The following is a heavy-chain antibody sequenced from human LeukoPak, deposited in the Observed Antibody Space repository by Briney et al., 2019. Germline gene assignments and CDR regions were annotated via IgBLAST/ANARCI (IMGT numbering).Heavy chain of an antibody. CDR2: IYYSGST. CDR3: ARDRGSSGWFDF. D-gene: IGHD6-19*01. J-gene: IGHJ4*02. V-gene: IGHV4-59*01. Sequence: SETLSLTCTVSGGSINNYYWSWIRQPPGKGLEWIGYIYYSGSTNYNPSLKSRVTISVDTSKNQFSLKLSSVTAADTAVYYCARDRGSSGWFDFWGQGTLVTVSS. CDR1: GGSINNYY.